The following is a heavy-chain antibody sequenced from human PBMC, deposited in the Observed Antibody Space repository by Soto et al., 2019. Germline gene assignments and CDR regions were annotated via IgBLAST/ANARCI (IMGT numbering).Heavy chain of an antibody. CDR3: ARDRGYWSGSFGS. V-gene: IGHV4-4*07. D-gene: IGHD5-18*01. CDR1: GGSISGYY. J-gene: IGHJ5*02. Sequence: SETLSLTXIVSGGSISGYYWSWIRQPAGKELEWIGRIYSDGTTNYNPSLKGRGTMSVDTSKKQISLKLTSVTAADTAMYYCARDRGYWSGSFGSWGQGVLVTVSS. CDR2: IYSDGTT.